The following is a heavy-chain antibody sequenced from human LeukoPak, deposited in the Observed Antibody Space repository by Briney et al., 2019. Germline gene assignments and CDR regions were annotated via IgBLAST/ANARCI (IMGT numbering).Heavy chain of an antibody. J-gene: IGHJ4*02. Sequence: KTGGSLRLSCAASGFSFSNYVMSWVRQTPGKGLEWVSVISTSGAGTYYAESVKGRFTISRDNSKNTVYLQMNSLRAEDTAVYHRAKDRLDGAAAEYWGQGTLVTVSS. D-gene: IGHD6-13*01. CDR1: GFSFSNYV. CDR2: ISTSGAGT. V-gene: IGHV3-23*01. CDR3: AKDRLDGAAAEY.